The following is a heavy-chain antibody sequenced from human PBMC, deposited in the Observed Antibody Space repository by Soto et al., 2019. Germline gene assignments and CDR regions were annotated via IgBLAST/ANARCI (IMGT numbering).Heavy chain of an antibody. V-gene: IGHV3-74*01. CDR3: TRVGGSVSGMDV. CDR1: GFNFSPFW. Sequence: GGSLRLSCAASGFNFSPFWMHWARQAPGKGPVWVSRINSAGSSTRYADSVKGRFTISRDNAKNTVYLQMNSLRAEDTAVYYCTRVGGSVSGMDVWGQGTTVTVSS. J-gene: IGHJ6*02. CDR2: INSAGSST. D-gene: IGHD1-26*01.